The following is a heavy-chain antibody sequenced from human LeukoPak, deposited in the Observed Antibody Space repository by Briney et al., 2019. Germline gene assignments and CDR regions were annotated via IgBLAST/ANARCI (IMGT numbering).Heavy chain of an antibody. CDR1: GFTFSSYA. D-gene: IGHD3-9*01. V-gene: IGHV3-23*01. CDR2: ISGSGGST. Sequence: GGSLRLSCAASGFTFSSYAMSWVRQAPGKGLEWVSAISGSGGSTYYADSVKGRFTISRDNSKNTLYLQMNSLRAEDTAVYYCAKGSLVRYFDWLLPQDAFDIWGQGTMVTVSS. CDR3: AKGSLVRYFDWLLPQDAFDI. J-gene: IGHJ3*02.